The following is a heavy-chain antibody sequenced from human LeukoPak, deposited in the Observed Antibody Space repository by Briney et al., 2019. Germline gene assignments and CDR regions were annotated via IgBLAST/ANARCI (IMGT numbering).Heavy chain of an antibody. Sequence: ASVKVSCKASGYTFTDYYMHWVRQAPGQGFEWMGWINPNDGDTNYAQKFQGRVTMTRDTSISTAHMEVSRLRSDDMVVYYCARANFLYCSSSTCLFDYWGQGTLVTVSS. CDR2: INPNDGDT. D-gene: IGHD2-2*01. CDR3: ARANFLYCSSSTCLFDY. CDR1: GYTFTDYY. J-gene: IGHJ4*02. V-gene: IGHV1-2*02.